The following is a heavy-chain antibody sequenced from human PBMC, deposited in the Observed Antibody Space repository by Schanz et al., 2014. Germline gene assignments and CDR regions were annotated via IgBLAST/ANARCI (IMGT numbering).Heavy chain of an antibody. CDR1: GFSFTTYA. J-gene: IGHJ3*02. CDR3: ARKMKLGVYGGKGHDSLDI. V-gene: IGHV3-23*04. D-gene: IGHD4-17*01. CDR2: IGVDGTTT. Sequence: EVQLVESGGGVVQPGGSLRLSCAASGFSFTTYAMSWVRQAPGKGLEWVSVIGVDGTTTYYADSVKGRFTVSRDNAENALYLQMNSLRAEDTAVYYCARKMKLGVYGGKGHDSLDIWGQGTMVTVSS.